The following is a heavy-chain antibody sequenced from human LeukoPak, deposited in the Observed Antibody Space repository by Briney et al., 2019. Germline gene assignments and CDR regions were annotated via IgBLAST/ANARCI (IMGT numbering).Heavy chain of an antibody. CDR3: ARGRRYYGGYYYGMDV. CDR1: GFTFSSYA. J-gene: IGHJ6*02. D-gene: IGHD3-3*01. Sequence: GGSLRLSCAASGFTFSSYAMSWVRQAPGKGLEWVSAISGSGGSTYYADSVKGRFTISRDNSKNTLYLQMNSLRAEDTAVYYCARGRRYYGGYYYGMDVWGQGTTVTVSS. CDR2: ISGSGGST. V-gene: IGHV3-23*01.